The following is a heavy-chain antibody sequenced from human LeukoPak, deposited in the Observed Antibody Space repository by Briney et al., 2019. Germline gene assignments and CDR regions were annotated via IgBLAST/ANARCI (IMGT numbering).Heavy chain of an antibody. Sequence: PSETLSLTCTVSGGSISSSTFYWGWIRQPPGKGLEWIGSLYYSGSTYYNPSLKSRVTISVDTSKNQFSLKLSSVTAADTAVYYCARAEVGSDFDYWGQGTLVTVSS. V-gene: IGHV4-39*07. J-gene: IGHJ4*02. D-gene: IGHD6-19*01. CDR1: GGSISSSTFY. CDR3: ARAEVGSDFDY. CDR2: LYYSGST.